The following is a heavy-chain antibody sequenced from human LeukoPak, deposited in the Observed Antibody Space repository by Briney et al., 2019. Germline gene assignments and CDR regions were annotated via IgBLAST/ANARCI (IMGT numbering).Heavy chain of an antibody. CDR3: ARLDNVALTLSPFDS. Sequence: GESLKISCKGSGYSFTKYWIGWVRQMPGKGLEWMGIIYPDDSDTRYSPSFQGQVTISADKSLSTAYLQWSSLKASDTAVYYCARLDNVALTLSPFDSWGQGTLVTVSS. V-gene: IGHV5-51*01. J-gene: IGHJ4*02. CDR1: GYSFTKYW. D-gene: IGHD3-16*01. CDR2: IYPDDSDT.